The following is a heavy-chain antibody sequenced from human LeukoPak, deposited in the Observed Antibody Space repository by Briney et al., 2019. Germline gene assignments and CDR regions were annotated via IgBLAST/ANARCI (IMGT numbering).Heavy chain of an antibody. CDR3: ARPRGCSSTSCYLGS. CDR2: IYPGDSDT. J-gene: IGHJ5*02. V-gene: IGHV5-51*01. CDR1: GYSFTSYW. D-gene: IGHD2-2*01. Sequence: GESLKISCNGSGYSFTSYWIGWVRQMPGKGLEWMGIIYPGDSDTRYSPSFQGQVTISADKSISTAYLQWSSLKASDTAMYYCARPRGCSSTSCYLGSWGQGTLVTVSS.